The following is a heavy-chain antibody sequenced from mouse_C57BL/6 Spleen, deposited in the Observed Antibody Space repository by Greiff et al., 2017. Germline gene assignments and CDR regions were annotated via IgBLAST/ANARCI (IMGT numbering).Heavy chain of an antibody. Sequence: EVQLQESGPGMVKPSQSLSLTCTVTGYSITSGYDWHWIRHFPGNKLEWMGYISYSGSTNYNPSLKSRISITHDTSKNHFFLKLNSVTTEDTATYYCARAPIYLYAMDYWGQGTSVTVSS. CDR2: ISYSGST. CDR1: GYSITSGYD. CDR3: ARAPIYLYAMDY. V-gene: IGHV3-1*01. J-gene: IGHJ4*01. D-gene: IGHD5-5*01.